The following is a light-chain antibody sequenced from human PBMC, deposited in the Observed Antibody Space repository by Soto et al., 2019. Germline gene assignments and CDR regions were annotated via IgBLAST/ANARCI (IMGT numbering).Light chain of an antibody. CDR1: QSISSW. Sequence: DIQMTQSPSTLSASVGDRVTITCRASQSISSWLAWYQQKPGKAPNLLIYKASSLEGGVPSRFSSNESGTEFTLTISSLQPDDFATYYCQQYNSYPWTFGQGTKVEIK. CDR3: QQYNSYPWT. V-gene: IGKV1-5*03. CDR2: KAS. J-gene: IGKJ1*01.